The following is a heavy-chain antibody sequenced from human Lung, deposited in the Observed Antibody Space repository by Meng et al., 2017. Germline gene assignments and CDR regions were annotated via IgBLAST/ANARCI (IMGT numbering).Heavy chain of an antibody. J-gene: IGHJ4*02. CDR3: ARNGAYCLHS. V-gene: IGHV4-4*02. CDR2: ISHSGNT. Sequence: QAQLQESGPRLVKPSATPSLTCSVAGGSISSGNWWIWVRQPPGKGLEWIGEISHSGNTNYSPSFRGRVTMSVGRSRDQFSLELNSVTAADTAVYFCARNGAYCLHSWGQGTLVTVSS. D-gene: IGHD4-17*01. CDR1: GGSISSGNW.